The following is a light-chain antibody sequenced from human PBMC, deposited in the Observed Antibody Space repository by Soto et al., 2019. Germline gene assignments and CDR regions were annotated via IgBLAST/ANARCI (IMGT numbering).Light chain of an antibody. J-gene: IGLJ2*01. CDR3: QVWNSSSDHVV. CDR1: NIGSKS. Sequence: SYELTQPPSVSVAPGKTARITCGGNNIGSKSVHWFQQKPGQAPVLVIYYDSDRPSGIPERFSGSSSGNTATLTISRVEAGDEADYYCQVWNSSSDHVVFGGGTKLPVL. CDR2: YDS. V-gene: IGLV3-21*04.